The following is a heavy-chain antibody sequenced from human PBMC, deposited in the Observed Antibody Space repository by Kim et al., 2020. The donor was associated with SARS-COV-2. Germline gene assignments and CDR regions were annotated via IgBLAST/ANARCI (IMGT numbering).Heavy chain of an antibody. V-gene: IGHV1-3*01. CDR2: T. Sequence: TRYPQRLKGRVTITRNTSASTAYMEVSSLRSEDLAVYFCATAERTDAEFDFWGQGTLVTVSS. D-gene: IGHD1-1*01. CDR3: ATAERTDAEFDF. J-gene: IGHJ4*02.